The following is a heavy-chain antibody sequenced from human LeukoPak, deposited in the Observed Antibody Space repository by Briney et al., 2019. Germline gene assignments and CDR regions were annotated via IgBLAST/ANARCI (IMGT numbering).Heavy chain of an antibody. CDR2: ISYSFSDI. CDR3: AKEVFTGSGGAFDI. Sequence: GGSLRLSCAASGFTFSDYSMNWVRQAPGKGLEWVSHISYSFSDIHYADSVKGRFTISRDNAKNSLYLQMNSLRAEDTAVYYCAKEVFTGSGGAFDIWGQGTMVTVSS. J-gene: IGHJ3*02. D-gene: IGHD1-14*01. V-gene: IGHV3-21*05. CDR1: GFTFSDYS.